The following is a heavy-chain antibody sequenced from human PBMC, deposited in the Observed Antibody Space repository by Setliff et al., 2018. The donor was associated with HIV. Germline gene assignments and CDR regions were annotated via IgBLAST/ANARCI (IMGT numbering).Heavy chain of an antibody. V-gene: IGHV3-74*01. CDR2: IGRDGTVA. Sequence: PGGSLRLSCTASGFTFSDYWMHWVRRGPGRGLEWVSRIGRDGTVANYADSVKGRFTISRDNSKNTLYLRMNSLRAEDTAVYYCAKDGDYSNRDYDAFDIWGQGTMVTVSS. CDR1: GFTFSDYW. J-gene: IGHJ3*02. D-gene: IGHD6-13*01. CDR3: AKDGDYSNRDYDAFDI.